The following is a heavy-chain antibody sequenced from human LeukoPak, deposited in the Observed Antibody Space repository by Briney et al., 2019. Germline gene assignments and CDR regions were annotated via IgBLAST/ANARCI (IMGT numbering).Heavy chain of an antibody. CDR1: GGSISSSNW. J-gene: IGHJ4*02. V-gene: IGHV4-4*02. Sequence: SETLSLTCAVSGGSISSSNWWSWVRQPPGKGLEWIGEIYHSGSTNYNPSLKSRVTISVDKSKNQFSLKLSSVTAADTAVYYCARIWSIVGATYFDYWGQGTLVTVSS. D-gene: IGHD1-26*01. CDR3: ARIWSIVGATYFDY. CDR2: IYHSGST.